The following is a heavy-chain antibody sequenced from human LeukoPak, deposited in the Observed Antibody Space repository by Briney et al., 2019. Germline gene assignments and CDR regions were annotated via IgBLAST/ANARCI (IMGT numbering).Heavy chain of an antibody. CDR2: ISSSDSTI. V-gene: IGHV3-48*03. CDR3: ARASITGTGDAFDI. J-gene: IGHJ3*02. Sequence: GGSLRLSCAASGFTFSAYEMNWVRQAPGKGLEWVSYISSSDSTIYYADSVKGRFTISRDNAKNTLYLQMNSLRAEDTAVYYCARASITGTGDAFDIWGQGTMVTVSS. D-gene: IGHD1-20*01. CDR1: GFTFSAYE.